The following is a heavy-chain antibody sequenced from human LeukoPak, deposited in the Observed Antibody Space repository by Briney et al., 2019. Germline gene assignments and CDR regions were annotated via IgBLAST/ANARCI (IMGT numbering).Heavy chain of an antibody. CDR3: ARPSRAAAVTPGGFDY. V-gene: IGHV4-34*01. CDR1: GGSFSGYC. CDR2: INHSGST. J-gene: IGHJ4*02. D-gene: IGHD6-13*01. Sequence: PSEALSLACAVYGGSFSGYCWSWIRQPPGKGLEWIGEINHSGSTNYNPSLKSRVTISVDTSKNQFSLKLSSVTAADTAVYYCARPSRAAAVTPGGFDYWGQGTLVTVSS.